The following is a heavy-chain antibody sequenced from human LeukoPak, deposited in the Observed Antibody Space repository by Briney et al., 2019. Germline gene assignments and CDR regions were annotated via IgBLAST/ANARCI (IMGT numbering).Heavy chain of an antibody. J-gene: IGHJ4*02. Sequence: GRSLRLSCAASGFTFDDYAMHWVRQAPGKGLEWVSGISWNSGSIGYADSVKGRFTISRDKAKNSLYLQMNSLRAEDTALYYCAKGWLYFDYWGQGTLVTVSS. V-gene: IGHV3-9*01. CDR1: GFTFDDYA. CDR3: AKGWLYFDY. D-gene: IGHD5-12*01. CDR2: ISWNSGSI.